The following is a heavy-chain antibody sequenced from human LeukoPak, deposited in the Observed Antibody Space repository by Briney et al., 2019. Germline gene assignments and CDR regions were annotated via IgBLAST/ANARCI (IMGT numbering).Heavy chain of an antibody. D-gene: IGHD2-21*02. V-gene: IGHV3-7*01. CDR3: VSTATFDY. CDR2: IKQDGSEK. Sequence: GGSLKLSCAASGFTFSNYWMSWVRQAPGKGLEWVANIKQDGSEKNCVDSVKGRFTISRDNGKNSLYLQMNSLRAEDTALYYCVSTATFDYWGQGALVTVPS. J-gene: IGHJ4*02. CDR1: GFTFSNYW.